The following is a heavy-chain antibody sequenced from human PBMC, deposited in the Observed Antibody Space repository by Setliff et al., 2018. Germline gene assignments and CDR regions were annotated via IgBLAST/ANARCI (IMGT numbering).Heavy chain of an antibody. CDR1: GGSISSSSYY. CDR2: IYYSGST. CDR3: ARGGLWFGELLWKYYYYGMDV. Sequence: SETLSLTCTVSGGSISSSSYYWGWIRQPPGKGLEWIGSIYYSGSTYYNPSLKSRVTISVDTSKNQFSLKLSSVTAADTAVYYCARGGLWFGELLWKYYYYGMDVWGQGNTVTVSS. D-gene: IGHD3-10*01. J-gene: IGHJ6*02. V-gene: IGHV4-39*07.